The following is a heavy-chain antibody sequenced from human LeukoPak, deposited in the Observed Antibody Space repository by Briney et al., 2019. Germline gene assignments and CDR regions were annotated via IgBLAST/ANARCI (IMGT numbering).Heavy chain of an antibody. Sequence: PGGSLRPSCAASGFTFGSPWMHWVRQAPGMGLVWVSRINSDGSATAYADSVKGRFTISRDNAENTLYLQMNSLRAEDTAVYYCARGTAGYHSSYFDYWGQGTLVTVSS. CDR1: GFTFGSPW. CDR2: INSDGSAT. CDR3: ARGTAGYHSSYFDY. J-gene: IGHJ4*02. V-gene: IGHV3-74*01. D-gene: IGHD3-16*02.